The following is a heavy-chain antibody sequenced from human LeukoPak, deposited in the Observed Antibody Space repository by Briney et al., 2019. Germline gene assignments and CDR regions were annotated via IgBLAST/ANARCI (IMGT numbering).Heavy chain of an antibody. CDR3: ARTPLAMVNPYYFDY. V-gene: IGHV4-39*01. D-gene: IGHD5-18*01. CDR2: IYYSGST. CDR1: GGSISSSSYY. J-gene: IGHJ4*02. Sequence: SETLSLTCTVSGGSISSSSYYWGWIRQPPGKGLEWIGSIYYSGSTYYNPSLKSRVTISVDTSKNQFSLKLSSVTAADTAVYYCARTPLAMVNPYYFDYWVQGTLVTVSS.